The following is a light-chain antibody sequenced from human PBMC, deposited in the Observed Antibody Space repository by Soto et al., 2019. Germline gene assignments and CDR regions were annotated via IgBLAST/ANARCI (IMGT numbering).Light chain of an antibody. CDR3: CSYTSSSPFV. Sequence: QSGLTQPASVSGSPGQSITISCNGTSSDVGGYNYVSWYQPHPGQAPKLMIYEVSNRPSGVSNRFSGSKSGNTASLTLSGLQAEDEADYYCCSYTSSSPFVCGTGTKVT. V-gene: IGLV2-14*01. CDR2: EVS. CDR1: SSDVGGYNY. J-gene: IGLJ1*01.